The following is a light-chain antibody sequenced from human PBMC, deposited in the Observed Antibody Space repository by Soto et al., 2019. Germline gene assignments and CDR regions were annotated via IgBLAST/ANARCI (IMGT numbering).Light chain of an antibody. CDR2: WAS. J-gene: IGKJ2*01. Sequence: DIVMTQSPDSLAVSLGERATINCRSSQTVLYSFNSQNYLAWYQQKPGQPPRLLFYWASTRSSGVSDRFRASGSATDLALNISSLQAEDGAVYYCQQYYSTPYTFGQGTKLEIK. CDR1: QTVLYSFNSQNY. V-gene: IGKV4-1*01. CDR3: QQYYSTPYT.